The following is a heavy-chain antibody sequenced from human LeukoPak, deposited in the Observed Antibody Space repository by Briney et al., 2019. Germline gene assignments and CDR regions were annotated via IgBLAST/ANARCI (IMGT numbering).Heavy chain of an antibody. CDR2: IYYSGST. CDR3: ARHSSSWYSGGYAFGI. V-gene: IGHV4-31*03. CDR1: GGSISSGGYY. J-gene: IGHJ3*02. Sequence: SQTLSLTCTVSGGSISSGGYYWSWIRQHPGKGLEWIGYIYYSGSTYYNPSLKSRVTISVDTSKNQFSLKLSSVTAADTAVYYCARHSSSWYSGGYAFGIWGQGTMVTVSS. D-gene: IGHD6-13*01.